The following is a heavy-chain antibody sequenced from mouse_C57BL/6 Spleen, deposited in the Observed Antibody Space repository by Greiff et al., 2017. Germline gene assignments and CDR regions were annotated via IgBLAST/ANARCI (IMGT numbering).Heavy chain of an antibody. CDR3: SRSGDYGGYYAMDY. D-gene: IGHD2-4*01. J-gene: IGHJ4*01. V-gene: IGHV1-80*01. CDR1: GYAFSSYW. CDR2: IYPGDGDT. Sequence: QVQLQQSGAELVKPGASVKISCKASGYAFSSYWMNWVKQRPGKGLEWIGQIYPGDGDTNYNGKFKGKATLTADKSSSTAYMQLSSLTSEDSAVYFRSRSGDYGGYYAMDYWGQGTSVTVSS.